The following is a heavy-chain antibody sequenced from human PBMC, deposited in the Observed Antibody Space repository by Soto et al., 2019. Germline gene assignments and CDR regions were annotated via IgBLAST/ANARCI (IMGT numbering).Heavy chain of an antibody. D-gene: IGHD3-10*01. Sequence: QVQLQESGPGLVKPSQTLSLTCTVSGGSISSGGYYWSWIRQHPGKGLEWIGYIYYSGSTYYNPSRKRRVTISVDTSKNQFSLKLSSVTAADTAVYYCARDRRYYYGSGPIYYYGMDVWGQGTTVTVSS. CDR2: IYYSGST. CDR1: GGSISSGGYY. CDR3: ARDRRYYYGSGPIYYYGMDV. V-gene: IGHV4-31*03. J-gene: IGHJ6*02.